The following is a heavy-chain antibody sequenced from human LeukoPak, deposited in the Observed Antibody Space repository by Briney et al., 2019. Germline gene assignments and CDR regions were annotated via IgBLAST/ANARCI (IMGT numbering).Heavy chain of an antibody. CDR1: RFTFTDHA. J-gene: IGHJ4*02. CDR3: AYLDSSGYXXGRLRY. Sequence: GGSLRLSCAASRFTFTDHALTWVRQSPGKGLESVASINAGGDRIHFADSVKGRFTISRDNSKNTLYLQMNSLRAEDTAIYFCAYLDSSGYXXGRLRYWGQXXXXXVSS. V-gene: IGHV3-23*01. D-gene: IGHD3-22*01. CDR2: INAGGDRI.